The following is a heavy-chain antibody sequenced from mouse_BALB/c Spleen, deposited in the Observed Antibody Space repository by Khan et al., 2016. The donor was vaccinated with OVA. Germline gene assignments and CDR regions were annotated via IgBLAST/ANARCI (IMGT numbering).Heavy chain of an antibody. J-gene: IGHJ3*01. CDR2: VSTGGSYT. D-gene: IGHD1-1*01. CDR1: GFTFSTYD. V-gene: IGHV5-6*01. Sequence: EVELVESGGDLVKPGGSLKLSCAASGFTFSTYDMSWVRQTPDKRLEWVATVSTGGSYTYYADSVKGRFTISRDNAKNTLYLQMSGLKSEDTAMFYCTRLAYYYDSEGFAYWGQGTLVTVSA. CDR3: TRLAYYYDSEGFAY.